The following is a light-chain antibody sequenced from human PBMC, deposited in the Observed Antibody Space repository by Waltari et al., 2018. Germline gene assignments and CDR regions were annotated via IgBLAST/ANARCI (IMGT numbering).Light chain of an antibody. J-gene: IGKJ3*01. CDR3: QQYNTYFT. CDR2: KTS. Sequence: DIQMTQYPSTLSASVADRVTITCRASQRVNMWLAWYQQKPGKAPKLMIYKTSSLESGVAFRFSGSGSGTEFTLTISSLQPDDFATYYSQQYNTYFTFGPGTKVDIK. V-gene: IGKV1-5*03. CDR1: QRVNMW.